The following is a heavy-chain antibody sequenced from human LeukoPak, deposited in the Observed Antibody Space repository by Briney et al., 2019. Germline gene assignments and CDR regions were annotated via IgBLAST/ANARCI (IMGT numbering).Heavy chain of an antibody. J-gene: IGHJ6*03. V-gene: IGHV1-2*02. Sequence: ASVKVSCKASGYTFTGYYMHWVRQAPGQGLEWMGWINPNSGGTNYAQKFQGRVTMTRGTSISTAYMELSRLRSDDTAVYYCARVHGSYDFWSGYYDYYYYYMDVWGKGTTVTVSS. CDR3: ARVHGSYDFWSGYYDYYYYYMDV. D-gene: IGHD3-3*01. CDR1: GYTFTGYY. CDR2: INPNSGGT.